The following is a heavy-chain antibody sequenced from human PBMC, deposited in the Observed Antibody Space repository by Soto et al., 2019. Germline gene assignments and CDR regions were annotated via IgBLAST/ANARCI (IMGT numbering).Heavy chain of an antibody. J-gene: IGHJ6*03. Sequence: HVTLKESGPVLVKPTETLTLTCTVSGFSLSNGKVGVSWIRQPPGKALEWLAHIFSNDEKSYRTSLKSRLTISEDTSKSQVVLTMTNGDPVDTATYYCARILFGRSVAGGYFYMDVWGKVTTVTV. V-gene: IGHV2-26*01. D-gene: IGHD6-19*01. CDR1: GFSLSNGKVG. CDR2: IFSNDEK. CDR3: ARILFGRSVAGGYFYMDV.